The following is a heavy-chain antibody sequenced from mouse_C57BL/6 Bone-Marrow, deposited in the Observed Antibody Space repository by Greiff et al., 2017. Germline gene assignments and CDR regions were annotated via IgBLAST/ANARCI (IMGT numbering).Heavy chain of an antibody. J-gene: IGHJ1*03. CDR1: GYTFTDYY. CDR2: INPNNGGT. V-gene: IGHV1-26*01. D-gene: IGHD1-1*01. Sequence: EVQLQQSGPELVKPGASVKISCKASGYTFTDYYMNWVKQSPGQSLEWIGDINPNNGGTSYNQKFKGKATLTVDKSSSTAYMELRSLTSADSAVYYCARLDYYGSGYDWYFDVWGTGTTVTVSS. CDR3: ARLDYYGSGYDWYFDV.